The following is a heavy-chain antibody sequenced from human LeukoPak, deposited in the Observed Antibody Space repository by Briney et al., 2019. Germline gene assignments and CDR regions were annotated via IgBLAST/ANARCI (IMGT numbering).Heavy chain of an antibody. CDR2: XXYXGSX. J-gene: IGHJ4*02. CDR3: XRGTGDTAWHTDS. D-gene: IGHD4-17*01. CDR1: GXSXXXXX. V-gene: IGHV4-59*01. Sequence: PSETXSLTCTVSGXSXXXXXXXXXXXXPXXXXXWXGXXXYXGSXHYNXSLRSRVTLSPDTSKNQFSLKVTSVTAADTAVYXCXRGTGDTAWHTDSWGQGTLVTVSS.